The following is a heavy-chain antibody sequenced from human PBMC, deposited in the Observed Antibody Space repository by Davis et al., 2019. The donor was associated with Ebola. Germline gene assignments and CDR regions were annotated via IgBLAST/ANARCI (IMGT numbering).Heavy chain of an antibody. Sequence: SETLSLTCTVSGGSVSSGSYYWSWIRQPPEKGLEWVGYIYYSGSTNCNPSLKSRVTISVDTSKNQFSLKLSSVTAADTAVYYCARGSIGNQFRYYYYGMDVWGQGTTVTVSS. V-gene: IGHV4-61*01. CDR1: GGSVSSGSYY. J-gene: IGHJ6*02. CDR2: IYYSGST. D-gene: IGHD3-3*02. CDR3: ARGSIGNQFRYYYYGMDV.